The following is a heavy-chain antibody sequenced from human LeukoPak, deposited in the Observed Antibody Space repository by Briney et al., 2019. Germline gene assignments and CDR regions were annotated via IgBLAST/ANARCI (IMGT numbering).Heavy chain of an antibody. CDR1: GFTFSSYA. D-gene: IGHD1-26*01. CDR2: ISGSGGST. Sequence: PGGSLRLSCAASGFTFSSYAMSWVRQAPGKGLEWVSAISGSGGSTYYADSVKGRFTISRDNSKNTLYLQMNSLRAEDTAVYYCAKARGIRYYYGMDVWGQGTTVTVSS. J-gene: IGHJ6*02. V-gene: IGHV3-23*01. CDR3: AKARGIRYYYGMDV.